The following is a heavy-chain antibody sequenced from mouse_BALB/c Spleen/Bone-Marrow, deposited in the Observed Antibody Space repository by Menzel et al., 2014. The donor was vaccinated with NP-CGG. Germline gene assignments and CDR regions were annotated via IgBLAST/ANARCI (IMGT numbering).Heavy chain of an antibody. D-gene: IGHD2-14*01. CDR1: GFNIKDTY. CDR3: ASYRYGWYFDA. V-gene: IGHV14-3*02. J-gene: IGHJ1*01. CDR2: IDPAIFT. Sequence: EVKLQESGAELVKPGATVELSCTASGFNIKDTYLHWVKQRPEQGLDWIGRIDPAIFTKYDPKFQGKATITADTSSNTAYLHLSSLTSEDTAVYYCASYRYGWYFDAWGAGTTVTVSS.